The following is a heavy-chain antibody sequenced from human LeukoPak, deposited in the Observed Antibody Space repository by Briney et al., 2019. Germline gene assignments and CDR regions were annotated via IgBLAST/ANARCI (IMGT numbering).Heavy chain of an antibody. CDR1: GFTFSSYW. CDR3: ARASQWLAFDY. V-gene: IGHV3-74*01. J-gene: IGHJ4*02. Sequence: GGSLRLSCAASGFTFSSYWMHWVRQAPGKGLVWVSRINTDGSSTSYADSVKGRFTISRDNAKNTLYLQMNSLRAEDTAVYFCARASQWLAFDYWGQGTLVTVSS. CDR2: INTDGSST. D-gene: IGHD6-19*01.